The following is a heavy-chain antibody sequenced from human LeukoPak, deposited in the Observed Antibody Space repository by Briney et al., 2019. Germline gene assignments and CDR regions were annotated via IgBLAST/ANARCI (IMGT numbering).Heavy chain of an antibody. CDR2: TYYRSKWYY. D-gene: IGHD6-6*01. CDR3: VRDRDNSIAARGTIYFDY. Sequence: SQTLSLTCAISGDSVSSNSAAWNWIRQSPWRGLEWLGRTYYRSKWYYDYAVSVKSRITIKPDTSKNQFSLQLNAVTPEDTAVYYCVRDRDNSIAARGTIYFDYWGQGTLVSVSS. CDR1: GDSVSSNSAA. J-gene: IGHJ4*02. V-gene: IGHV6-1*01.